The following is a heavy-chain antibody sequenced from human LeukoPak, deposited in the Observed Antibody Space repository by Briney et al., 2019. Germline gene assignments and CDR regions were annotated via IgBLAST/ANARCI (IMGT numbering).Heavy chain of an antibody. CDR1: GGSIGSGGYY. CDR3: MRVRSDYGDHRDAFDI. V-gene: IGHV4-31*03. Sequence: SETLSLTCTVSGGSIGSGGYYWSWIRQHPGEGLEWIGHISYRGTTYYNPSLRSRVNISLDTSKKQFSLKLSSVIAADTAVYYCMRVRSDYGDHRDAFDIWGQGTTVTVSS. D-gene: IGHD4-17*01. J-gene: IGHJ3*02. CDR2: ISYRGTT.